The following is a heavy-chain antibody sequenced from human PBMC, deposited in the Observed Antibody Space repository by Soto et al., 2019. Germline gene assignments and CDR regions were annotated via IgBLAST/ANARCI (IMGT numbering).Heavy chain of an antibody. V-gene: IGHV4-4*07. CDR2: ICTSGST. D-gene: IGHD3-3*01. Sequence: SETLSLTCTVSGGSISSYYWSWIRQPAGKGLEWIGRICTSGSTNYNPSLKSRVTMSVDTSKNQFSLKLSSVTAADTAVYYCARDQLRVTIFGVVRPVYGMDVWGQGTTVTVSS. CDR1: GGSISSYY. J-gene: IGHJ6*02. CDR3: ARDQLRVTIFGVVRPVYGMDV.